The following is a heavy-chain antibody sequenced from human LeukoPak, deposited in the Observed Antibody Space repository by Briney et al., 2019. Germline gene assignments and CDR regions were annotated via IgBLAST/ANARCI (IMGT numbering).Heavy chain of an antibody. Sequence: PGGSLRLSCAASGGTFSSYAISWVRQAPGQGLEWMGGIIPIFGTANYAQKIQGRVTITADESTSTAYMELSSLRSEDTAVYYCATLRGDIVVVPAAPVHYYYYMDVWGKGTTVTVSS. CDR2: IIPIFGTA. J-gene: IGHJ6*03. CDR3: ATLRGDIVVVPAAPVHYYYYMDV. D-gene: IGHD2-2*01. CDR1: GGTFSSYA. V-gene: IGHV1-69*01.